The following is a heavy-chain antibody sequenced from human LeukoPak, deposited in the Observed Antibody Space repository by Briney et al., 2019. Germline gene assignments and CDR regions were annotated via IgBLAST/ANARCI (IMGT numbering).Heavy chain of an antibody. Sequence: GASVKVSCKASGYTFTSYYMHWVRQAPGQGLEWMGWINPNTGDTHYALKFQGRVTMTRDTSICTTYMDLSRLTSDDTAVYYCARDLTGTSDYWGQGTLLTVSS. J-gene: IGHJ4*02. CDR3: ARDLTGTSDY. V-gene: IGHV1-2*02. CDR2: INPNTGDT. CDR1: GYTFTSYY. D-gene: IGHD1-20*01.